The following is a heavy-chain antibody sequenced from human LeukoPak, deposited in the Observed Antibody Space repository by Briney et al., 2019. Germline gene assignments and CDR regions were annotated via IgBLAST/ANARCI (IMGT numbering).Heavy chain of an antibody. CDR2: ISSGGNT. V-gene: IGHV1-18*04. Sequence: ASVKVSCKASGYTFTGYYMHWVRQAPGHGLEWMGWISSGGNTNYAPKFQDRATMTTDTSTSTAYMELRSLRFDDTAVYYCARDFAWGSGGAPIDDNWLDPWAREPWSPSPQ. J-gene: IGHJ5*02. CDR3: ARDFAWGSGGAPIDDNWLDP. D-gene: IGHD7-27*01. CDR1: GYTFTGYY.